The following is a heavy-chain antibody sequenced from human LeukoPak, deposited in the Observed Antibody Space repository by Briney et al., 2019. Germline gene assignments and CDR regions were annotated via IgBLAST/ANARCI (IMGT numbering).Heavy chain of an antibody. D-gene: IGHD6-19*01. V-gene: IGHV1-3*01. CDR1: GYTSTSYA. CDR3: ARVAVALYGMDV. Sequence: ASVKVSCKASGYTSTSYAMHWVRQAPGQRLEWMGWINAGNGNTKYSQKFQGRVTITRDTSASTAYMELSSLRSEDTAVYYCARVAVALYGMDVWGQGTTVTVSS. J-gene: IGHJ6*02. CDR2: INAGNGNT.